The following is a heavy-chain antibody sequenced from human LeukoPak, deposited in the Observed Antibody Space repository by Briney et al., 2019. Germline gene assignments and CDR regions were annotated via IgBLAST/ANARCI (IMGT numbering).Heavy chain of an antibody. V-gene: IGHV3-74*01. CDR3: ASLPAAPYYYYYMDV. D-gene: IGHD2-2*01. CDR1: GFTFSSYW. J-gene: IGHJ6*03. CDR2: INSDGSST. Sequence: GGSLRLSCAASGFTFSSYWMHWVRQAPGKGLVWVSRINSDGSSTSYADSVKGRFTISRGNAKNTLYLQMNNLRAEDTAVYYCASLPAAPYYYYYMDVWGKGTTVTVSS.